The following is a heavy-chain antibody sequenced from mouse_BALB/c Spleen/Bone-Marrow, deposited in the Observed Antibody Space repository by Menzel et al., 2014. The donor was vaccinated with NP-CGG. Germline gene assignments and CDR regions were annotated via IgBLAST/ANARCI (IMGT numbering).Heavy chain of an antibody. J-gene: IGHJ3*01. CDR1: GYSITSGYY. D-gene: IGHD4-1*01. Sequence: EVHLVESGPGLVKPSQSLSLPCSVTGYSITSGYYWNWIRQFPGNKLEWMGYISYDGNNNYNPSLKNRISITRDTSKNQFFLKLNSVTIEDTATYYCARELTGPRFAYWGQGTLVTVSA. V-gene: IGHV3-6*02. CDR2: ISYDGNN. CDR3: ARELTGPRFAY.